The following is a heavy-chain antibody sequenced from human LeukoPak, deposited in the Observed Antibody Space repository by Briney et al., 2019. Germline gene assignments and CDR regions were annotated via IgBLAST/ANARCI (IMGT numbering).Heavy chain of an antibody. CDR1: GFTFSNYW. D-gene: IGHD3-22*01. J-gene: IGHJ1*01. CDR2: IKQDGIEK. Sequence: GGSLRLSCTASGFTFSNYWMTWIRQAPGKGLEWVANIKQDGIEKYYMDSVEGRFTVSRDNSKNSLFLQIESLRAADTAVYYCATCSSGYYCDHFQTWGQGSLVTVSS. V-gene: IGHV3-7*01. CDR3: ATCSSGYYCDHFQT.